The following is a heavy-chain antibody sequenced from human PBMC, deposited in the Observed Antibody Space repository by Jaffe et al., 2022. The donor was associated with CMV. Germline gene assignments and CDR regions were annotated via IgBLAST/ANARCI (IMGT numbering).Heavy chain of an antibody. J-gene: IGHJ6*03. CDR2: IYSGGST. CDR3: ARDTIFSRPPGYVYYMDV. Sequence: EVQLVETGGGLIQPGGSLRLSCAASGFTVSSNYMSWVRQAPGKGLEWVSVIYSGGSTYYADSVKGRFTISRDNSKNTLYLQMNSLRAEDTAVYYCARDTIFSRPPGYVYYMDVWGKGTTVTVSS. V-gene: IGHV3-53*02. CDR1: GFTVSSNY. D-gene: IGHD3-3*01.